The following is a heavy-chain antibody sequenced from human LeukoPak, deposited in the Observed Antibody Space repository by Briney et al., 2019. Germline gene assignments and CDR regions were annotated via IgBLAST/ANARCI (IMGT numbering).Heavy chain of an antibody. CDR1: GGSFSGYY. CDR2: INHSGST. CDR3: ARGGLDYVIGY. V-gene: IGHV4-34*01. D-gene: IGHD3-16*01. J-gene: IGHJ4*02. Sequence: SETLSLTCAVYGGSFSGYYWSWIRQPPGKGLEWIGEINHSGSTNYNPSLKSRVTISVDTSKNQFSLKLSSVTAADTAVYYCARGGLDYVIGYWGQGTLVTVSS.